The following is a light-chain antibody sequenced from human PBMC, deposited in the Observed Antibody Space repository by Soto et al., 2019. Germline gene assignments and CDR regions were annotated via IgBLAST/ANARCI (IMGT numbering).Light chain of an antibody. Sequence: EIFMTQSPGTLSVSPGEGATVSCRASQRVSSNLAWYQQRPGKPPRLLLYGASTRANGIPARFSGSGSGTALTLPISSLEHADFAVYYCQQRSNWPPWTFGQGTKVDIK. CDR1: QRVSSN. J-gene: IGKJ1*01. V-gene: IGKV3-11*01. CDR3: QQRSNWPPWT. CDR2: GAS.